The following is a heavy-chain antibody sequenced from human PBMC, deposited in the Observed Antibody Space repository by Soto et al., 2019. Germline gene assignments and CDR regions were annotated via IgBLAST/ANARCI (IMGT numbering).Heavy chain of an antibody. Sequence: GGSLRLSCAASGFTFLTYGIHWFRHSPGKGLEWVAGIWYDGSVKTYADSVKGRFSISRDNSQNTVYLQMNTLRAGDTAVYYCARADCGGQCPCDYWGQGTLVTVSS. CDR3: ARADCGGQCPCDY. V-gene: IGHV3-33*01. CDR1: GFTFLTYG. CDR2: IWYDGSVK. J-gene: IGHJ4*02. D-gene: IGHD2-21*01.